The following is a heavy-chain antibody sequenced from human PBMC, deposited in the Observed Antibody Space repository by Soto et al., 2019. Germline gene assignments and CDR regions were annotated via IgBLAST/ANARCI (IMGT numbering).Heavy chain of an antibody. D-gene: IGHD2-15*01. J-gene: IGHJ5*02. V-gene: IGHV1-18*04. Sequence: GASVKVSCKASGYTFTSYGISWVRQAPGQGLEWMGWISAYNGNTNYAQKLQGRVTMTTDTSTSTAYMELNSLTAEDTATYFCAECGASNTCIPTGFDPWGQGTLVTVSS. CDR3: AECGASNTCIPTGFDP. CDR1: GYTFTSYG. CDR2: ISAYNGNT.